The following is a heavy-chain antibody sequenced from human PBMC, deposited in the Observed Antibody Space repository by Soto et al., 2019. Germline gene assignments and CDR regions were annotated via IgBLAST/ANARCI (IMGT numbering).Heavy chain of an antibody. CDR3: ASGIQLWLRRINNGYSG. CDR2: IIPMFGTA. Sequence: QVQLVQSGAEVKKPESSVKVSCKAPGGTFSTYAISWVRQAPGQGLEWMGGIIPMFGTANYALRFQDRVTITADESTNTVYMELSSLISEDTAVYFCASGIQLWLRRINNGYSGWGQGTLVTVSS. CDR1: GGTFSTYA. V-gene: IGHV1-69*12. D-gene: IGHD5-18*01. J-gene: IGHJ4*02.